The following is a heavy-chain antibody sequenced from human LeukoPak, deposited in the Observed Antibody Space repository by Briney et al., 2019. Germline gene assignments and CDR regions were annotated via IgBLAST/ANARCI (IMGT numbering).Heavy chain of an antibody. J-gene: IGHJ4*02. CDR3: ARDLDVGDILTGYVY. D-gene: IGHD3-9*01. Sequence: PGGSLRLSCAASGFTFSSYAMHWVRQAPGKGLEWVAVISYDGSNKYYADSVKGRFTISRDNSKNTLYLQMNSLRAEDTAVYYCARDLDVGDILTGYVYWGQGTLVTVSS. V-gene: IGHV3-30-3*01. CDR1: GFTFSSYA. CDR2: ISYDGSNK.